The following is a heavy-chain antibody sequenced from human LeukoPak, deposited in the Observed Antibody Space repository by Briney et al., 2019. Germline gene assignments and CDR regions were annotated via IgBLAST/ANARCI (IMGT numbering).Heavy chain of an antibody. CDR3: ARGPRWDYYYYMDV. CDR1: NGSISIYY. J-gene: IGHJ6*03. CDR2: IYYSGST. D-gene: IGHD3-16*01. V-gene: IGHV4-59*01. Sequence: SETLSLTCTVSNGSISIYYWSWIRQPPGKGLEWIGYIYYSGSTNYNPSLKSRVTISVDTSKNQFSLKLSSVTAADTAVYYCARGPRWDYYYYMDVWGKGTTVTISS.